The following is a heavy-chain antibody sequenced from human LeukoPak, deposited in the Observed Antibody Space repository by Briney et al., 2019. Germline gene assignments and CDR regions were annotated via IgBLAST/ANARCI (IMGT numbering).Heavy chain of an antibody. CDR1: GFTFSSYA. CDR2: MDPTGSQK. Sequence: GGSLRLSCAASGFTFSSYAMSWVRQAPGKGLGWVANMDPTGSQKRYVDSVRGRFTISKDNPGASLYLDMHSLRAEDTAIYYCAIWTSGNYWGQGTLVTVSS. CDR3: AIWTSGNY. V-gene: IGHV3-7*01. J-gene: IGHJ4*02. D-gene: IGHD1-1*01.